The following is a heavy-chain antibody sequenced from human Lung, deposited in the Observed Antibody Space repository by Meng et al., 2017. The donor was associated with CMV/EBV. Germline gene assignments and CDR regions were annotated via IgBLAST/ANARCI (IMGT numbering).Heavy chain of an antibody. CDR2: INPNSGGT. J-gene: IGHJ4*02. D-gene: IGHD1-26*01. CDR3: ATGWGATYRLDY. V-gene: IGHV1-2*02. Sequence: QVQLVQSGAAVKKPXXSLMVXCKASGYTFTGYYMHWVRQAPGQGLEWMGWINPNSGGTNYAQKFQGRVTMTRDTSISTAYMELSRLRSDDTAVYYCATGWGATYRLDYWGQGTMVTVSS. CDR1: GYTFTGYY.